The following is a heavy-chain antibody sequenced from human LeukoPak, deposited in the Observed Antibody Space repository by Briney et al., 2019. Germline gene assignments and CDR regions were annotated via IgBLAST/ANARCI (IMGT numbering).Heavy chain of an antibody. V-gene: IGHV3-48*01. J-gene: IGHJ4*02. CDR2: IISSSSTI. Sequence: GGSLRLSCAASGFTFSSYSMNWVRQAPGKGLEWVSYIISSSSTIYYADSVKGRFTISRDNAKNSLYLQMNSLRAEDTAVYYCARDLVTRYWGQGTLVTVSS. D-gene: IGHD2-21*02. CDR3: ARDLVTRY. CDR1: GFTFSSYS.